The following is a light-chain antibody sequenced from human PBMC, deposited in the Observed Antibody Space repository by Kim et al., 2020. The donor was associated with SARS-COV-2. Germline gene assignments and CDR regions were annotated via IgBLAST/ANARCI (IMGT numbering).Light chain of an antibody. CDR1: QKIDFD. J-gene: IGKJ2*01. CDR2: TAS. V-gene: IGKV1-39*01. CDR3: QQSYRTPYT. Sequence: SASVGDRVTITCRASQKIDFDLSWSQQKPGKAPKLLIYTASNLHSGVPSRFSGSGSGTDFTLTIDSLQPDDFATYYCQQSYRTPYTFGQGTKLEI.